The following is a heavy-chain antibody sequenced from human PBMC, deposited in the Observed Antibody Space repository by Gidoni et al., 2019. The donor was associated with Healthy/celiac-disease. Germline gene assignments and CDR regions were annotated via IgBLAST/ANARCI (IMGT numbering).Heavy chain of an antibody. Sequence: EVQLVESGGGLVQPGGSLRLSCAASGFTFSSYEMNWVRQAPGKGLEWVSYISSSGSTIYYADSVKGRFTISRDNAKNSLYLQMNSLRAEDTAVYYCARDNWNEYGVSGFAHWGQGTLVTVSS. J-gene: IGHJ4*02. CDR2: ISSSGSTI. V-gene: IGHV3-48*03. D-gene: IGHD1-20*01. CDR1: GFTFSSYE. CDR3: ARDNWNEYGVSGFAH.